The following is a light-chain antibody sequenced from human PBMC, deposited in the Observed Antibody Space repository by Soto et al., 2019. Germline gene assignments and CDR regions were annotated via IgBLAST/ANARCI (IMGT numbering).Light chain of an antibody. Sequence: QPASVSGSPGQSITISCTGTNKDIGLHDFVSWHQQHPGKAPKFIIYGISNRPSGVSNRFSGSKSGNTASLTISGLQVDDEAHYYCSSYTSTFTWVFGGGTKLTVL. CDR2: GIS. J-gene: IGLJ3*02. CDR1: NKDIGLHDF. CDR3: SSYTSTFTWV. V-gene: IGLV2-14*01.